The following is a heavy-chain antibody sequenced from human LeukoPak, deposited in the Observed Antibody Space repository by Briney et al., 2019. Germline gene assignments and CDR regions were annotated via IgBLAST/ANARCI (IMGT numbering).Heavy chain of an antibody. CDR1: GGSISSGSYY. CDR3: ARVGSSSWYNDYYYYMDV. Sequence: PSQTLSLTCTVSGGSISSGSYYWSWIRQHAGKGLEWIGRIYTSGSTNYNPSLKSRVTISVDASKNQFSLKLSSVTAADTAVYYCARVGSSSWYNDYYYYMDVWGKGTTVTVSS. J-gene: IGHJ6*03. CDR2: IYTSGST. V-gene: IGHV4-61*02. D-gene: IGHD6-13*01.